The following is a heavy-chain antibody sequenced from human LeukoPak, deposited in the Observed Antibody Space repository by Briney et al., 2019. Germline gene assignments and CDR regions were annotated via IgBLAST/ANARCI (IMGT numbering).Heavy chain of an antibody. CDR2: IYSGGST. J-gene: IGHJ3*02. D-gene: IGHD2-2*02. CDR3: ARDALCSSISCYIGAFDI. CDR1: GFTVSSNY. Sequence: GGSLRLSCAASGFTVSSNYMSWVRQAPGKGLEWVSVIYSGGSTYYADSVKGRFTISRDNSKNTLYLQMNSLRVEDTAVYHCARDALCSSISCYIGAFDIWGQGTMVTVSS. V-gene: IGHV3-53*05.